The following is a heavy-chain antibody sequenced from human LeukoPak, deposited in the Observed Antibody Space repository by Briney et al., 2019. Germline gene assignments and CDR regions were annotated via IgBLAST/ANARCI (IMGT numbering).Heavy chain of an antibody. J-gene: IGHJ5*02. V-gene: IGHV4-30-4*08. CDR1: GGSISSGDYY. D-gene: IGHD6-13*01. Sequence: SETLSLTCTVSGGSISSGDYYWSWIRQPPGKGLEWLGYIYYSGSTYYNPSLKSRVTISVDTSKNQFSLKLSSVTAADTAVYYCALRLAAAAGAWFDPWGQGTLVTVSS. CDR3: ALRLAAAAGAWFDP. CDR2: IYYSGST.